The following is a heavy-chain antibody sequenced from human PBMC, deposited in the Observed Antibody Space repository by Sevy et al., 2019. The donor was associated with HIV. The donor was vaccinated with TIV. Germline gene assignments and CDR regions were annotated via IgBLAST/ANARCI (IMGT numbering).Heavy chain of an antibody. Sequence: GESLKISCAASGFTFSSYAMHWVRQAPGKGLEWVAVISYDGSNKYYADSVKGRFTISRDNSKNTLYLQMNSLRAEDTAVYYCARLYGSGSYFDYWGQGTLVTVSS. CDR3: ARLYGSGSYFDY. D-gene: IGHD3-10*01. CDR2: ISYDGSNK. CDR1: GFTFSSYA. V-gene: IGHV3-30*04. J-gene: IGHJ4*02.